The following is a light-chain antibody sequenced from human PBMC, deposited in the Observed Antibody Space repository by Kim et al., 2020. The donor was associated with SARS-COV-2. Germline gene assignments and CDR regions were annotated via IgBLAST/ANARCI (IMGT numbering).Light chain of an antibody. CDR1: SSDVGGYNY. J-gene: IGLJ2*01. CDR3: SSYTSSSTYVV. Sequence: QSITISCTGTSSDVGGYNYVSWYQQHPGKAPKLMIYDVSKRPSGVSNRFSGSKSSNTASLTISGLQAEDEADYYCSSYTSSSTYVVFGGGTQLTVL. CDR2: DVS. V-gene: IGLV2-14*04.